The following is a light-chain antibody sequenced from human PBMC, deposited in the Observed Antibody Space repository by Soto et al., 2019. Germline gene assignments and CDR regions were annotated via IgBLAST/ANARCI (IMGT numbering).Light chain of an antibody. CDR1: QSIRHY. V-gene: IGKV1-5*01. Sequence: DIQMTQSPPTLSASVGDRVTITCRASQSIRHYLAWYQQMPGKAPKLLIYCASTLQSGVPSRFSGSGSGTEFTLTISSLQPDDFGTYFCQHHNSYSQTCGQGTKVEIK. J-gene: IGKJ1*01. CDR3: QHHNSYSQT. CDR2: CAS.